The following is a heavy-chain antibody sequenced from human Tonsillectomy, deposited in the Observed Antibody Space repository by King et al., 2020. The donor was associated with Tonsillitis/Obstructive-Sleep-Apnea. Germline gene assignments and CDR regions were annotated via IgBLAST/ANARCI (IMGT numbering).Heavy chain of an antibody. D-gene: IGHD6-6*01. CDR1: GFTFSSYA. V-gene: IGHV3-30*01. Sequence: QLVQSGGGVVQPGRSLRLSCAASGFTFSSYAMHWVRQAPGKGLEWVAVISYYGSNKYYADSVKGRFIISRDNSKNTLYLQMNSLRAEDTAVYYCARDGNRSSSADDWFDPWGQGTLVTVAS. J-gene: IGHJ5*02. CDR2: ISYYGSNK. CDR3: ARDGNRSSSADDWFDP.